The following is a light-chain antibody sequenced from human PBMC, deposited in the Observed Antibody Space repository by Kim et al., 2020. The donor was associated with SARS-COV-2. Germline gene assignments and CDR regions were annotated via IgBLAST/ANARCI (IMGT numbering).Light chain of an antibody. CDR3: QSFDSSNHWV. CDR1: SGSIGRNY. V-gene: IGLV6-57*04. Sequence: NFMLTQPHSVSESPGKTVTISCTRSSGSIGRNYVHWYQQRPGSAPTTMIYQNDQRPSGFPDRFSGSIDSSSNSASLTISGLKTEDEADYYCQSFDSSNHWVFGGVTQLTVL. CDR2: QND. J-gene: IGLJ3*02.